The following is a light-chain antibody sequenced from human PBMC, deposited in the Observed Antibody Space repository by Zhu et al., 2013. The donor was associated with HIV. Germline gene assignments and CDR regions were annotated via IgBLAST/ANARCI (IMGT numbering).Light chain of an antibody. J-gene: IGKJ4*01. V-gene: IGKV3D-20*02. CDR2: GAS. CDR3: QQRSKWPPLT. Sequence: EIVLTQSPGTLSLSPGERATLSCRASQSVGSSFLAWYQQKPGQAPRLLIYGASTRATGIPARFSGSGSGTEFTLTISSLQSEDFAVYYCQQRSKWPPLTFGGGTKVEIK. CDR1: QSVGSSF.